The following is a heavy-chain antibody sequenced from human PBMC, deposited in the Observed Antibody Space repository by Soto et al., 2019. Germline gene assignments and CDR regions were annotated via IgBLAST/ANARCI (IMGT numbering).Heavy chain of an antibody. V-gene: IGHV4-59*01. Sequence: SETLSLTCTVSGGSISSYYWSWIRQPPGKGLEWIGYIYYSGSTNYNPSLKSRVTISVDTSKNQFSLKLSSVTAADTAVYYCARENPRSGSYDYWGQGTRVTAPQ. CDR2: IYYSGST. CDR1: GGSISSYY. D-gene: IGHD1-26*01. CDR3: ARENPRSGSYDY. J-gene: IGHJ4*02.